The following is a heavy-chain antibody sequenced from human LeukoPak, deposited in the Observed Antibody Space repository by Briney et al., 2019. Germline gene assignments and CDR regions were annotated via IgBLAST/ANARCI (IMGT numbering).Heavy chain of an antibody. Sequence: PSETLSLTCTLSGDSVTSGAYYWRRIPQPPGKGLEGIGCIYYSGSTHYNPALNSRVTISVDTSKNQFSLNLRSVTAADTAVYYCARSPYGSGSYYDFWYFDLWGRGTLVTVSS. CDR1: GDSVTSGAYY. J-gene: IGHJ2*01. CDR3: ARSPYGSGSYYDFWYFDL. CDR2: IYYSGST. V-gene: IGHV4-61*08. D-gene: IGHD3-10*01.